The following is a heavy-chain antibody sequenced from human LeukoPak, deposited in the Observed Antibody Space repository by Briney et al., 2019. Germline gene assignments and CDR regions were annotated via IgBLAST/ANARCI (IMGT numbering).Heavy chain of an antibody. D-gene: IGHD2-21*02. CDR1: GGSISSSSYY. Sequence: KPSETLSLTCTVSGGSISSSSYYWGWIRQPPGKGLEWIGSIYYSGSTYYNPSLKSRVTISVDTSKNQFSLKLSSVTAADTAVYYCARPWDGFCGGDCQDAFDIWGQGTMVTVSS. V-gene: IGHV4-39*01. J-gene: IGHJ3*02. CDR2: IYYSGST. CDR3: ARPWDGFCGGDCQDAFDI.